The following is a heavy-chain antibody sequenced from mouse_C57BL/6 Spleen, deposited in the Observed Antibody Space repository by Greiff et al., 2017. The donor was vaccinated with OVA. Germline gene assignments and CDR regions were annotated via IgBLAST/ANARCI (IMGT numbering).Heavy chain of an antibody. D-gene: IGHD1-1*01. V-gene: IGHV2-9-1*01. CDR3: ARDDYGSSTGYYYAMDY. J-gene: IGHJ4*01. Sequence: VQLKESGPGLVAPSQSLSITCTVSGFSLTSYAISWVRQPPGKGLEWLGVIWTGGGTNYNSALKSRLSISKDNSKSQVFLKMNSLQTDDTARYYCARDDYGSSTGYYYAMDYWGQGTSVTVSS. CDR1: GFSLTSYA. CDR2: IWTGGGT.